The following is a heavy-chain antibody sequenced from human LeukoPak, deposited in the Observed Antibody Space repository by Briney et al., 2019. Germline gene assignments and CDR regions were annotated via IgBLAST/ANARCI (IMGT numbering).Heavy chain of an antibody. V-gene: IGHV3-11*04. CDR1: GFTFSDYY. CDR3: ARDPTP. J-gene: IGHJ5*02. Sequence: GGSLRLSCAASGFTFSDYYMAWVRQAPGKGLEWVSYISDSGTTRYYTDSVRGRLAISRDNAKNSLFLQMNSLRAEDTAVYYCARDPTPWGQGTLVTVSS. CDR2: ISDSGTTR.